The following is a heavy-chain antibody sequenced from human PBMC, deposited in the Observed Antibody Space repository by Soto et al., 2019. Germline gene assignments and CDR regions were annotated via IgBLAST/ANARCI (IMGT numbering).Heavy chain of an antibody. CDR1: GYTFSTHG. CDR3: AKGVYDYTF. CDR2: ISAFNGNS. D-gene: IGHD4-4*01. V-gene: IGHV1-18*01. Sequence: QIQLVQSGAEVKRPGASVKVSCKASGYTFSTHGITWVRQAPGQGLEWMGWISAFNGNSKYAQKFQGRVTMTTDTSTATAYMELRSLRFDDTAVYYCAKGVYDYTFRGQGTLVTVSS. J-gene: IGHJ4*02.